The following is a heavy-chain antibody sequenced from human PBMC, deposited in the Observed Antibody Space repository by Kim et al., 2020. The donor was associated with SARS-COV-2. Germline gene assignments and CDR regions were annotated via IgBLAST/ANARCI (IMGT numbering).Heavy chain of an antibody. Sequence: ASVKVSCKVSGYTLTELSMHWVRQAPGKGLEWMGGFDPEDGETIYAQKFQGRVTMTEDTSTDTAYMELSSLRSEDTAVYYCATANILALSDNFDYWGQGTLVTVSS. D-gene: IGHD3-9*01. V-gene: IGHV1-24*01. J-gene: IGHJ4*02. CDR1: GYTLTELS. CDR3: ATANILALSDNFDY. CDR2: FDPEDGET.